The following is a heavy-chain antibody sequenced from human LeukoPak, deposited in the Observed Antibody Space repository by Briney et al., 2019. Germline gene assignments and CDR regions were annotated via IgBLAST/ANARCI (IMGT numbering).Heavy chain of an antibody. Sequence: GGSLRLSFAASGFTFSSYGMPWVRQAPGKGLEWVAVISYDGSNKYYADSVKGRFTISRDNSKNTLYLQMNSLRAEDTAVYYCAKSTAMARENWFDPWGQGTLVTVSS. CDR3: AKSTAMARENWFDP. J-gene: IGHJ5*02. CDR2: ISYDGSNK. V-gene: IGHV3-30*18. CDR1: GFTFSSYG. D-gene: IGHD5-18*01.